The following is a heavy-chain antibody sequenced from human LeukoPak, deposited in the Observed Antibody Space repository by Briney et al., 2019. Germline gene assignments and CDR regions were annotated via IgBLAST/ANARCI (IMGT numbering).Heavy chain of an antibody. J-gene: IGHJ6*02. CDR2: ISYSGYT. Sequence: AETLSLTCTVSGGPISIYYWSWIRQPPGRGLEWIGYISYSGYTSNNPSLMGRVTISLDTSKNQFSLKLTSVTAADTAVYYCARDWLVVQTYIMDVWGQGITVTVSS. V-gene: IGHV4-59*01. CDR1: GGPISIYY. D-gene: IGHD2-2*01. CDR3: ARDWLVVQTYIMDV.